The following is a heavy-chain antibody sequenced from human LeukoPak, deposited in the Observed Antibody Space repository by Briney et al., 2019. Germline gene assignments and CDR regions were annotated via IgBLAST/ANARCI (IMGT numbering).Heavy chain of an antibody. CDR1: GGTFSSYA. CDR2: IIPILGIA. CDR3: ARVLAVAGTATYYYYGMDV. Sequence: ASVKVSCKASGGTFSSYAISWVRQAPGQGLEWMGRIIPILGIANYAQKFQGSVTITADKSTSTAYMELSSLRSEDTAVYYCARVLAVAGTATYYYYGMDVWGQGTTVTVSS. J-gene: IGHJ6*02. V-gene: IGHV1-69*04. D-gene: IGHD6-19*01.